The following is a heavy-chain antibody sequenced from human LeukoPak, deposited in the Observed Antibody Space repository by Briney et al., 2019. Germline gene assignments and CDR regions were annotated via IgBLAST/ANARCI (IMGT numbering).Heavy chain of an antibody. CDR2: TYYSGST. Sequence: SETLSLTCTVSGGSISSYYWGWIRQPPGKGLEWIGSTYYSGSTYYNPSLKSRVTISVDTSKNQFSLKLSSVTAADTAVYYCASQIVVVVAANPTFDHWGQGTLVTVSS. J-gene: IGHJ4*02. V-gene: IGHV4-39*07. D-gene: IGHD2-15*01. CDR1: GGSISSYY. CDR3: ASQIVVVVAANPTFDH.